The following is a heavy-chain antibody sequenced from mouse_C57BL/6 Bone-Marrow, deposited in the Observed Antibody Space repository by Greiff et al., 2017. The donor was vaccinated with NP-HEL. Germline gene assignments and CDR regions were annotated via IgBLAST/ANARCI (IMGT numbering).Heavy chain of an antibody. J-gene: IGHJ4*01. CDR1: GYTFTYYN. CDR3: ARYPYDYGAMDY. V-gene: IGHV1-22*01. Sequence: EVQLQQSGPELVKPGASVKMSCKASGYTFTYYNMSWVKQSHGKSLEWIGYINPNNGGTSYKQKFKGKATLTVNKSSSTAYMELRSLTSEDSAVYYCARYPYDYGAMDYWGQGTSVTVSS. CDR2: INPNNGGT.